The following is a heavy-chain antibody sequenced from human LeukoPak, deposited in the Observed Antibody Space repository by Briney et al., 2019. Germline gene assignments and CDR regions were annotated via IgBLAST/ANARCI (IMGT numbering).Heavy chain of an antibody. CDR1: GDSISSYY. V-gene: IGHV4-4*09. D-gene: IGHD3-10*01. Sequence: SETLSLTCTVSGDSISSYYWSWIRQPPGKGLEWIGYIYTSGGTNYIPSLKGRVTISVDTSKNQFSLKLSSVTAADTAVYYCARGVSSGSNYWGQGALVTVSS. CDR2: IYTSGGT. CDR3: ARGVSSGSNY. J-gene: IGHJ4*02.